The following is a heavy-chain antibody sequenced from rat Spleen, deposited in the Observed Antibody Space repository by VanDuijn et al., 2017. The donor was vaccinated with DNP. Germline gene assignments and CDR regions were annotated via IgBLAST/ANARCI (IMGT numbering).Heavy chain of an antibody. CDR1: GFTFSNYG. CDR2: ISTSGGST. CDR3: TTDDSGGAY. Sequence: EVQLVESGGGLVQPGRSLKLSCAASGFTFSNYGMAWVRQAPKKGLEWVATISTSGGSTYYRDSVKGRFTISRDNAKSTLYLQMDSLRSEDTATYYCTTDDSGGAYWGQGTLVTVSS. J-gene: IGHJ3*01. D-gene: IGHD4-3*01. V-gene: IGHV5-27*01.